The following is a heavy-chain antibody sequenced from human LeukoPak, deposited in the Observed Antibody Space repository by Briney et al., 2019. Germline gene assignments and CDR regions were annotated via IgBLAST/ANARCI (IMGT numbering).Heavy chain of an antibody. CDR2: INPNSGGT. CDR1: GYIFTGYY. CDR3: ARDLRDGYVDY. V-gene: IGHV1-2*02. J-gene: IGHJ4*02. Sequence: ASVKVSCKASGYIFTGYYMHGVRQAPGQGLEGMGWINPNSGGTNYAQKFQGRVTMTRDTSISTAYMELSRLRSDDTAVYYCARDLRDGYVDYWGQGTLVTVSS. D-gene: IGHD5-24*01.